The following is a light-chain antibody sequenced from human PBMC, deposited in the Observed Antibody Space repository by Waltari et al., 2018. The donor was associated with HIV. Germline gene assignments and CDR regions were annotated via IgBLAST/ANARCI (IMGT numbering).Light chain of an antibody. Sequence: ESVLTQSPGTLSLSPGERATLSCRASRSAYSRYLAGYQQKPGQAPRPLIYGVSTRVTGIPDRCSGSGSGTDFTLTISRLEPEDFAVYYCQLYGSSPPITFGQGTRLEI. CDR2: GVS. CDR1: RSAYSRY. V-gene: IGKV3-20*01. J-gene: IGKJ5*01. CDR3: QLYGSSPPIT.